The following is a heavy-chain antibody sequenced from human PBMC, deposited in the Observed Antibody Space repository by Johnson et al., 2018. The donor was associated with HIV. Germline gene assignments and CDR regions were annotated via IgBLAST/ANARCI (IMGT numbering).Heavy chain of an antibody. CDR2: IRYDGSSI. J-gene: IGHJ3*02. CDR3: GRHRDDAFDI. CDR1: GFTFSSYG. D-gene: IGHD2-21*02. Sequence: QVQLVESGGGVVQPGGSLRLSCAASGFTFSSYGMHWVRQAPGKGLEWVAFIRYDGSSIYYADSVQGRVTISRDNAENSLYLQMNNLRAEDTAVYYCGRHRDDAFDIWGQGTMVTVSS. V-gene: IGHV3-30*02.